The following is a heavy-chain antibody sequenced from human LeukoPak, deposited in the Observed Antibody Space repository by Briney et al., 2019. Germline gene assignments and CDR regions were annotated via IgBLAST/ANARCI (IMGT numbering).Heavy chain of an antibody. Sequence: SETLSLTCTVSGGSVSSYFWSWIRQPPRKGLEWIGYIYNNGNNNYNPSLKSRISISVDTSKNQISLKLSSVTAADTALYYCARYSWSASTPGSWFDPWGQGTLVTVSS. CDR1: GGSVSSYF. CDR3: ARYSWSASTPGSWFDP. J-gene: IGHJ5*02. CDR2: IYNNGNN. V-gene: IGHV4-59*08. D-gene: IGHD2-15*01.